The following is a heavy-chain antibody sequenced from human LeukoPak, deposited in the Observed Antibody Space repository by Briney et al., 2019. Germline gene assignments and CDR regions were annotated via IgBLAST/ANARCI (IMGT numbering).Heavy chain of an antibody. CDR2: IYFSGST. J-gene: IGHJ6*02. D-gene: IGHD2-8*02. CDR3: ARAVVSMVYGLDV. Sequence: SQTLSLTCTVSGGSISSGAYYWTWLRQHPRKGLEWIGHIYFSGSTYYNPSLKSRLSLSVDTAQSHFSLSLNSVTDADPAVYYCARAVVSMVYGLDVWGQGTTVTVSS. V-gene: IGHV4-31*02. CDR1: GGSISSGAYY.